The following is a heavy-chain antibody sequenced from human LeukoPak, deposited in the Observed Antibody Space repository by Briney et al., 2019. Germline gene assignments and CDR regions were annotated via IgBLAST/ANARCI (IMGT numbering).Heavy chain of an antibody. CDR1: GFTFSSYG. CDR3: ARWGIHCSSTSCYTYFDY. V-gene: IGHV3-7*01. CDR2: IKQDGSEK. J-gene: IGHJ4*02. D-gene: IGHD2-2*02. Sequence: GGSLRLSCAASGFTFSSYGMHWVRQAPGKGLEWVANIKQDGSEKYYVDSVKGRFTISRDNAKNSLYLQMNSLRAEDTAVYYCARWGIHCSSTSCYTYFDYWGQGTLVTVSS.